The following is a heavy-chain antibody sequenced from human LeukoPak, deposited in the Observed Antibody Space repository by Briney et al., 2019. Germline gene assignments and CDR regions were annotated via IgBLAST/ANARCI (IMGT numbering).Heavy chain of an antibody. CDR3: ARYHTALNY. Sequence: GGSLRLSCAASGFSVSSDYMTWVRQAPGKGLEWVSVIYSGGSTYYADSVKGRFTISRDNSKNALYLQMNNVRVEDTAVYFCARYHTALNYWGQGTLVTASS. CDR2: IYSGGST. CDR1: GFSVSSDY. J-gene: IGHJ4*02. V-gene: IGHV3-53*01. D-gene: IGHD5-18*01.